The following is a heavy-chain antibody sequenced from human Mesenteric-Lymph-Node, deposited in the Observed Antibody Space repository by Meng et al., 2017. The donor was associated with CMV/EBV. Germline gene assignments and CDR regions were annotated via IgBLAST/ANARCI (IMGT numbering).Heavy chain of an antibody. D-gene: IGHD2-15*01. Sequence: NSAAWNWIRQSPSRGLEWLGRTYYRSKWYNDYAVSVKSRITINPDTSKNQFSLQLNSVTPEDTAVYYCAAGRLGDRDHGDSSGGFFNYWSQGTLVTVSS. J-gene: IGHJ4*02. CDR3: AAGRLGDRDHGDSSGGFFNY. CDR1: NSAA. CDR2: TYYRSKWYN. V-gene: IGHV6-1*01.